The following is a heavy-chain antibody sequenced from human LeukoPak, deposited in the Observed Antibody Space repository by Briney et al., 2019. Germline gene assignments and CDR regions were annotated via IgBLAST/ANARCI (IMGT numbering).Heavy chain of an antibody. CDR2: IIPIFGTA. CDR3: ARKVPNDSSGYYYRGQFDP. CDR1: GYTFTGYY. D-gene: IGHD3-22*01. Sequence: SVKVSCKASGYTFTGYYMHWVRQAPGQGLEWMGGIIPIFGTANYAQKFQGRVTITADKSTSTAYMELSSLRSEDTAVYYCARKVPNDSSGYYYRGQFDPWGQGTLVTVSS. V-gene: IGHV1-69*06. J-gene: IGHJ5*02.